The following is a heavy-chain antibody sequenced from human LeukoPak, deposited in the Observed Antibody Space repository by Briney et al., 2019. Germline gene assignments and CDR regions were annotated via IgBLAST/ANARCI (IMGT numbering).Heavy chain of an antibody. CDR2: IKQDGSEK. CDR3: ARVLGYCSSTSCYNWFDP. Sequence: GGSLRLSCAASGFTFSSYAMHWVRQAPGKGLEWVANIKQDGSEKYYVDSVKGRFTISRDNAKNSLYLQMNSLRAEDTAVYYCARVLGYCSSTSCYNWFDPWGQGTLVTVSS. CDR1: GFTFSSYA. J-gene: IGHJ5*02. D-gene: IGHD2-2*01. V-gene: IGHV3-7*03.